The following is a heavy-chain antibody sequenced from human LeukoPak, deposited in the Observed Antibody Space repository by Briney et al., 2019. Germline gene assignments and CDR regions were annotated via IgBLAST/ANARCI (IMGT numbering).Heavy chain of an antibody. D-gene: IGHD6-6*01. J-gene: IGHJ5*02. CDR3: ARESSSSPEYNWFDP. CDR2: INPSGGST. Sequence: ASVKVSCKASGYTFTSYGISWVRQAPGQGLEWMGIINPSGGSTSYAQKFQGRVTMTRDTSTSTVYMELSSLRSEDTAVYYCARESSSSPEYNWFDPWGQGTLVTVSS. CDR1: GYTFTSYG. V-gene: IGHV1-46*01.